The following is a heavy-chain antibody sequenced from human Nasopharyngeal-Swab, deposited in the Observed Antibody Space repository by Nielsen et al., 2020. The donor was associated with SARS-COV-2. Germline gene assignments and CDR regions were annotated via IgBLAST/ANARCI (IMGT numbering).Heavy chain of an antibody. CDR2: IIPILGIA. CDR1: GGTFSSYA. D-gene: IGHD1-26*01. J-gene: IGHJ4*02. V-gene: IGHV1-69*04. Sequence: SVQVSCKASGGTFSSYAISWVRQAPGQGLEWLGRIIPILGIANYAQKFQGRVTITADKSTSTAYMELSSLRSEDTAVYYCAGEGVGATGRSDYWGQGTLVTVSS. CDR3: AGEGVGATGRSDY.